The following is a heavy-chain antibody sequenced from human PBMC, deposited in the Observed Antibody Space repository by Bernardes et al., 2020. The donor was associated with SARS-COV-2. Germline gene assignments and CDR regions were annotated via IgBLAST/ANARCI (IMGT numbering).Heavy chain of an antibody. Sequence: ASVKVSCKVSGYTLTALSMHWVRQAPGQGLEWMGGFDPEDGETIYAQKFQGRVTMTEDTSTDTAYMELSSLRSEDTAVYYCATSPVVRGVPITLRGDFDYWGQGTLVTVSS. CDR1: GYTLTALS. CDR2: FDPEDGET. V-gene: IGHV1-24*01. J-gene: IGHJ4*02. D-gene: IGHD3-10*01. CDR3: ATSPVVRGVPITLRGDFDY.